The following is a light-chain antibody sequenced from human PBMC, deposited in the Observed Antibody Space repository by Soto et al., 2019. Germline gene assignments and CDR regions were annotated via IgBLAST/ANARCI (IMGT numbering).Light chain of an antibody. CDR2: DAS. Sequence: EIVLTQSPATLSLSPGERSPLSCRASQSVSSYLAWYQQKPGQAPRLLIYDASNRATGIPARFSGSGSGTDFTLTISSLEPEDFAVYYCQQRSNWPPITFGQGTLLEIK. CDR3: QQRSNWPPIT. V-gene: IGKV3-11*01. CDR1: QSVSSY. J-gene: IGKJ5*01.